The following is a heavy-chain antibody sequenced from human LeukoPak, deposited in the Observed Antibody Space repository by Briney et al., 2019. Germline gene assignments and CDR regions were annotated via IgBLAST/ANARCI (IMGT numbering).Heavy chain of an antibody. Sequence: PSETLSLTCAVYGGSFSGYYWSWIRQPPGKGLEGIGDSNHSGSTNYNPSLTSRVTISVATSKNQFSLKLTSVTAADPAVSYFARGNLGGCYVTGSRRFCDYWGQGTVVSVSS. J-gene: IGHJ4*02. V-gene: IGHV4-34*01. CDR2: SNHSGST. D-gene: IGHD3-10*01. CDR1: GGSFSGYY. CDR3: ARGNLGGCYVTGSRRFCDY.